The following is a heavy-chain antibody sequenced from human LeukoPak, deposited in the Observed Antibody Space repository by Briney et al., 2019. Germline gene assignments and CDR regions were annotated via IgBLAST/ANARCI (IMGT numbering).Heavy chain of an antibody. Sequence: GGSLRLSXAASGFTFSSYAMSWVRQAPGKGLEWVSAISGSGGSTYYADSVKGRFTISRDNSKNTLYLQMNSLRAEDTAVYYCAKGSYYDILTGYYYYFDYWGQGTLVTVSS. D-gene: IGHD3-9*01. CDR1: GFTFSSYA. CDR3: AKGSYYDILTGYYYYFDY. J-gene: IGHJ4*02. CDR2: ISGSGGST. V-gene: IGHV3-23*01.